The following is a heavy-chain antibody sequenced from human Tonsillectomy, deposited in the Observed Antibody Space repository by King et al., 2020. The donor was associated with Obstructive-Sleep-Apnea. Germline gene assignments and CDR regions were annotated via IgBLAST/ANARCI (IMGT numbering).Heavy chain of an antibody. Sequence: VQLVESGGGLVQPGGSLRLSCAASGFTFSSYWMHWVRQAPGKGLVWVSRINSDGSSTSYADSVKGRFTISRDNANNTLYLQMNSLRAEDTAVYYCARDPLSLDYGGNSGWYFDLWGRGTLVTVSS. CDR3: ARDPLSLDYGGNSGWYFDL. D-gene: IGHD4-23*01. V-gene: IGHV3-74*01. CDR1: GFTFSSYW. CDR2: INSDGSST. J-gene: IGHJ2*01.